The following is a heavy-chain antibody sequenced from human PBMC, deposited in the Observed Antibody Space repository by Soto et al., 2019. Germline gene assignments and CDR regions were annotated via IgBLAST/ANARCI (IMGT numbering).Heavy chain of an antibody. CDR3: ARDSAVADAFDI. J-gene: IGHJ3*02. CDR2: INPIIGTA. CDR1: GYTFHSCA. D-gene: IGHD6-19*01. Sequence: ASVKVSCKASGYTFHSCAISWVRQAPGQGLEWMGGINPIIGTANSAQKFQGRVTMTADESTSTAYMELSSLRSEDTAVYYCARDSAVADAFDIWGQGTTVTVS. V-gene: IGHV1-69*13.